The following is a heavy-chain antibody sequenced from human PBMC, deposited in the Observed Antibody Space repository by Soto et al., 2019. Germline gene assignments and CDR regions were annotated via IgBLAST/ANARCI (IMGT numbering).Heavy chain of an antibody. V-gene: IGHV1-18*01. D-gene: IGHD3-3*01. CDR1: GYTFTSYG. CDR3: ARVRGYDFWSGYQRHDY. CDR2: ISAYNGNT. J-gene: IGHJ4*02. Sequence: QVQLVQSGAEVKKPGASVKVSCKASGYTFTSYGISWVRQAPGQGLEWMGWISAYNGNTNYAQKLQGRVTMTTDTSTSTDYMELRSLRSDDTAVYYCARVRGYDFWSGYQRHDYWGQGTLVTVSS.